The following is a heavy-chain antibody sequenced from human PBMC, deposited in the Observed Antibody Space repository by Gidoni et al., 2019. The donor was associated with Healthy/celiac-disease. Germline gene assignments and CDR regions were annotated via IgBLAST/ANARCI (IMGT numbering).Heavy chain of an antibody. CDR1: GFTFSSYA. Sequence: QVQLVESGGGVVQPGRSLRLSCAASGFTFSSYAMHWVRQAPGKGLEWVAVISYDGSNKYYADSVKGRFTISRDNSKNTLYLQMNSLRAEDTAVYYCAKAYYDFWSGYWRQEPNPYFDYWGQGTLVTVSS. D-gene: IGHD3-3*01. CDR2: ISYDGSNK. CDR3: AKAYYDFWSGYWRQEPNPYFDY. J-gene: IGHJ4*02. V-gene: IGHV3-30-3*01.